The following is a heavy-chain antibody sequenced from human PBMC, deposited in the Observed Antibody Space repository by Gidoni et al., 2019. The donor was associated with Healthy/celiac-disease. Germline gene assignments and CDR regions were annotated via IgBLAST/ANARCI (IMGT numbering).Heavy chain of an antibody. V-gene: IGHV4-39*01. J-gene: IGHJ5*02. CDR3: ARQIYQLPSMDNWFDP. D-gene: IGHD2-2*01. CDR2: IYYSGST. CDR1: GGSISSSSYY. Sequence: QLQLQESGPGLVKPSETLSLTCTVSGGSISSSSYYWGWIRQPPGKGLEWIGSIYYSGSTYYNPSLKSRVTISVDTSKNQFSLKLSSVTAADTAVYYCARQIYQLPSMDNWFDPWGQGTLVTVSS.